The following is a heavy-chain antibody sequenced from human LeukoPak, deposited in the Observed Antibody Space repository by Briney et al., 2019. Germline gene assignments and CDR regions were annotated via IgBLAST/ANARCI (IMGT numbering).Heavy chain of an antibody. CDR2: IYYGGST. Sequence: PSETLSLTCTVSGGSISSLTYYWGWIRQPPGKGLEWIGSIYYGGSTYYNPSLKSRVTISVDTSKNQFSLKLSSVTAADTAVYYCARHFPYYYYDGLDVWGQGTTVTVSS. CDR1: GGSISSLTYY. CDR3: ARHFPYYYYDGLDV. J-gene: IGHJ6*02. V-gene: IGHV4-39*01.